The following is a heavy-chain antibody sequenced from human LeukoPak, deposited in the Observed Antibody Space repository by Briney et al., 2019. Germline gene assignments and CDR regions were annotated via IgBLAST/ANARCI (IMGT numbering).Heavy chain of an antibody. J-gene: IGHJ5*02. CDR3: AMGNRRYSGSYLDPRGWWDP. V-gene: IGHV1-69*06. CDR1: GGTFSSYA. CDR2: IIPIFGTA. D-gene: IGHD1-26*01. Sequence: GASVKVFCKASGGTFSSYAISWVRQAPGQGLEWMGGIIPIFGTANYAQKFQGRVTNTADKSTSTAYMELSSLRSEDTAVYYCAMGNRRYSGSYLDPRGWWDPWGLVTLVTVSS.